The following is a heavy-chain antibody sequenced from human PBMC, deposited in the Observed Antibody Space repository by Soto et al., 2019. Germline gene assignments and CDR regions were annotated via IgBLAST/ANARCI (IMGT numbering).Heavy chain of an antibody. CDR2: INHSGST. CDR1: GGSFSGYY. Sequence: SGTLSLTCAVYGGSFSGYYWSWIRQPPGKGLEWIGEINHSGSTNYNPSLKSRVTISVDTSKNQFSLKLSSVTAADTAVYYCARGRRDIVATIYDFDYWGQGTLVTVSS. CDR3: ARGRRDIVATIYDFDY. J-gene: IGHJ4*02. V-gene: IGHV4-34*01. D-gene: IGHD5-12*01.